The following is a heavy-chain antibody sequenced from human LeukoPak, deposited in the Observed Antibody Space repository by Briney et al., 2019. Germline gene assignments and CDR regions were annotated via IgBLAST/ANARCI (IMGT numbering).Heavy chain of an antibody. Sequence: ASVKVSCKASGYTFTCYDIHWVRQSTGQGLDWMGWMNPNSGNTGYAQKFQGRVTMTRNTSISTAYMELSSLRSEDTAVYYYARGPLWFGEAPEKWFDPWGQGTLVTVSS. CDR2: MNPNSGNT. CDR3: ARGPLWFGEAPEKWFDP. D-gene: IGHD3-10*01. CDR1: GYTFTCYD. J-gene: IGHJ5*02. V-gene: IGHV1-8*01.